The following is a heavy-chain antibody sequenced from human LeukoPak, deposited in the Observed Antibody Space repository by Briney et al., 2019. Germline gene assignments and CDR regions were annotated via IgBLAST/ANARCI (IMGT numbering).Heavy chain of an antibody. CDR1: GASISSYY. V-gene: IGHV4-59*01. CDR2: IFYSGST. J-gene: IGHJ4*02. Sequence: SETLSLTCTVSGASISSYYWSWIRQPPGKGLQWIGYIFYSGSTLYNPSLQSRVTISVDTSKNQFSLRLTSVTAADTAVYYCASGPYPAAGTDHQFDYWGQGTLVTVSS. D-gene: IGHD6-13*01. CDR3: ASGPYPAAGTDHQFDY.